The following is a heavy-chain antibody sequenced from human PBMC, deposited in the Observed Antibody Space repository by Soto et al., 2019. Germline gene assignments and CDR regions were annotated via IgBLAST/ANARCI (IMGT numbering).Heavy chain of an antibody. Sequence: SETLSLTCTVSGGSISSGGYYWSWIRQHPGKGLEWIGYIYYSGSTYYNPSLKSRVTISVDTSKNRFSLKLSSVTAADTAVYYCAREGREEYCSGGSCYGYAFDIWGQGTMVTVSS. CDR1: GGSISSGGYY. V-gene: IGHV4-31*03. CDR2: IYYSGST. CDR3: AREGREEYCSGGSCYGYAFDI. D-gene: IGHD2-15*01. J-gene: IGHJ3*02.